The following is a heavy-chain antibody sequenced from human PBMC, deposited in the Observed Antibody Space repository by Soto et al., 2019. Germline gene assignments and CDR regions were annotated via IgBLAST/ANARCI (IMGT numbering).Heavy chain of an antibody. J-gene: IGHJ4*02. CDR1: GDSVSSNGAA. V-gene: IGHV6-1*01. Sequence: SQTLSLTCAISGDSVSSNGAAWNWIRRSPSRGLEWLGRTYYRSKWYNDYAISVKSRIAINPDTSKNQFSLQLNSVTPEDTALYYCAMSSGHFDSWGQGTLVTVSS. CDR3: AMSSGHFDS. CDR2: TYYRSKWYN. D-gene: IGHD6-25*01.